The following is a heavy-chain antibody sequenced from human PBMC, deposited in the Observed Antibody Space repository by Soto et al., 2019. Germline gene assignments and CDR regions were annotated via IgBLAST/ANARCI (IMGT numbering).Heavy chain of an antibody. CDR1: GFTFSSYA. Sequence: PGGSLRLSCAASGFTFSSYAMSWVRQAPGKGLEWVSAISGSGGSTYYADSVKGRFTISRDNSKNTLYLQMNSLRAEDTAVHYCATPGAWDFDWLLSVDYWGQGTLVPVSS. V-gene: IGHV3-23*01. CDR2: ISGSGGST. CDR3: ATPGAWDFDWLLSVDY. D-gene: IGHD3-9*01. J-gene: IGHJ4*02.